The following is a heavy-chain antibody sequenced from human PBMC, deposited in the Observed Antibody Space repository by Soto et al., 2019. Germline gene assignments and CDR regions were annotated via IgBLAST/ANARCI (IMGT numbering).Heavy chain of an antibody. J-gene: IGHJ4*02. CDR3: ARGGSYYAL. D-gene: IGHD1-26*01. CDR2: INSVSGGT. CDR1: GNTDTIYF. V-gene: IGHV1-2*02. Sequence: ASVKVSCKASGNTDTIYFIHWLRLAPGQGLEWLGWINSVSGGTNYAHKFLGRVTMTRDRSTTTALMELRGLRSDDTAVYYCARGGSYYALWGQGTLVTV.